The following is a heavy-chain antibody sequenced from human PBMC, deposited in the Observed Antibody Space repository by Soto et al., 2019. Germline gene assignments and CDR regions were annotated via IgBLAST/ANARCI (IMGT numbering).Heavy chain of an antibody. CDR2: IWYDGANK. CDR1: GFSFSYYA. V-gene: IGHV3-33*01. CDR3: ARDRIAAYYFDY. J-gene: IGHJ4*02. D-gene: IGHD6-25*01. Sequence: QVQLEESGGGVVQPGRSLRLSCAASGFSFSYYAMHWVRQAPGKGLEWVAVIWYDGANKYYADSVKGRFTISRDNSKKTLYLQMDSLRAEDTGIYYWARDRIAAYYFDYWGQGTLVTVSS.